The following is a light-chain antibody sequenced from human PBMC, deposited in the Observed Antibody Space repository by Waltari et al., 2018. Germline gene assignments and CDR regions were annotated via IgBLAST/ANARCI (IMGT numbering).Light chain of an antibody. CDR2: KDR. J-gene: IGLJ2*01. Sequence: SYELTQPPSVSVSPGQTARITCSGDALPKQYVYWYQQKSGQAPILVMYKDRERPSGIPERFSGPSSGTTVTLTISGVQAEDEADYHCQSGDNSGTNRVLFGGGTKLTVL. CDR3: QSGDNSGTNRVL. CDR1: ALPKQY. V-gene: IGLV3-25*03.